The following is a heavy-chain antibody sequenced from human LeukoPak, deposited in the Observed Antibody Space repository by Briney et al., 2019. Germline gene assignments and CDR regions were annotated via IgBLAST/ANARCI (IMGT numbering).Heavy chain of an antibody. J-gene: IGHJ6*03. V-gene: IGHV1-2*02. CDR1: GYTFTGYY. D-gene: IGHD2-2*01. CDR3: ATHGGGYCSSTSCYFYYYYYMDV. Sequence: GASVKVSCKASGYTFTGYYMHWVRQAPGQGLEWMGWINPNSGGTNYAQKFQGRVTMTRDTSISTAYMELSRLRSDDTAVYYCATHGGGYCSSTSCYFYYYYYMDVWGKGTAVTVSS. CDR2: INPNSGGT.